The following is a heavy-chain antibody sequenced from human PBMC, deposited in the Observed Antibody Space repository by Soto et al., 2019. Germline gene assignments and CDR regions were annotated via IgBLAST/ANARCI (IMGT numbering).Heavy chain of an antibody. D-gene: IGHD2-15*01. CDR2: INHSGST. V-gene: IGHV4-34*01. CDR1: GGSFSGYY. Sequence: SETLSLTCAVYGGSFSGYYWSWIRQPPGKGLEWIGEINHSGSTNYNPSLKSRVTISVDTSKNQFSLKLSSVTAADTAVYYCARGPGYCSGGSCYIPDIWGQGTMVTVSS. J-gene: IGHJ3*02. CDR3: ARGPGYCSGGSCYIPDI.